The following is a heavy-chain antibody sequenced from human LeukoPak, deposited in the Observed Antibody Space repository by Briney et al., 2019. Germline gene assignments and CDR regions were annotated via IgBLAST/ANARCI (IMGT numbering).Heavy chain of an antibody. CDR2: ISGSGGST. J-gene: IGHJ4*02. Sequence: GGSLRLPCAASGFTFSSYAMSWVRQAPGKGLEWVSAISGSGGSTYYADSVKGRFTISRDNSKNTLYLQMNSLRAEDTAVYYCAKDSSSGWYGYWGQGTLVTVSS. CDR1: GFTFSSYA. V-gene: IGHV3-23*01. CDR3: AKDSSSGWYGY. D-gene: IGHD6-19*01.